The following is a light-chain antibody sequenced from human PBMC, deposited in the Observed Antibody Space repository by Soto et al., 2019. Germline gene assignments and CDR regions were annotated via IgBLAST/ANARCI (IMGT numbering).Light chain of an antibody. V-gene: IGKV1-5*03. CDR2: MAS. CDR1: QSISTW. J-gene: IGKJ1*01. CDR3: QQYNSFSRT. Sequence: DIQMTQSPSTLSASVGDRVTITCRASQSISTWLAWYQQKPGKAPKLLIYMASSLETGVPSRFSGSRSGTEFTLTISSLQPDDFATYYCQQYNSFSRTFGLGTKVEIK.